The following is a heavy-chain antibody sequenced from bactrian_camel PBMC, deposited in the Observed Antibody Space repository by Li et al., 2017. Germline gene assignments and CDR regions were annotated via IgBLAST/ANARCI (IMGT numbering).Heavy chain of an antibody. CDR2: IDSDGVT. CDR3: AAAFRRCPTTRYRSGVCYTSYSPSLSVHDLWW. Sequence: HVQLVESGGGSVQAGGSLRLSCTVSVDNYGRYCMGWIRQVLGGEREEVAVIDSDGVTDYGDSLKGRFTISRDNAKNALYLQMNNLKPEDTAMYYCAAAFRRCPTTRYRSGVCYTSYSPSLSVHDLWWWGQGTQVTVS. J-gene: IGHJ4*01. D-gene: IGHD2*01. V-gene: IGHV3S55*01. CDR1: VDNYGRYC.